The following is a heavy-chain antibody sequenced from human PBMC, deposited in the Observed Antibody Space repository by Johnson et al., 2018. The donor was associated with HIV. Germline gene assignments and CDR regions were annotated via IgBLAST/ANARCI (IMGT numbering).Heavy chain of an antibody. D-gene: IGHD5-18*01. CDR1: GFTFSSYW. V-gene: IGHV3-74*01. J-gene: IGHJ3*02. CDR3: PRETNSAMAGDAFDI. CDR2: INSDGSST. Sequence: VQLVESGGDLVKPGGSLRLSCAASGFTFSSYWMHWVRQAPGKGLVWVSRINSDGSSTTYADSVKGRFTISRDNAKNTLYLQMNSRRAEDTAVYYCPRETNSAMAGDAFDIWGQGTMVTVSS.